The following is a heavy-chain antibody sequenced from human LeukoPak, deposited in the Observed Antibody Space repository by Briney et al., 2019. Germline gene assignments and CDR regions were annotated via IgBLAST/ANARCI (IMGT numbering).Heavy chain of an antibody. CDR3: ARDAYYDSQGWFDP. J-gene: IGHJ5*02. D-gene: IGHD3-3*01. CDR1: GYTLTELS. Sequence: ASVKVSCKVSGYTLTELSMHWVRQAPGKGLEWMGIINPSGGSTSYAQKFQGRVTMTRDMSTSTVYMELSSLRSDDTAVYYCARDAYYDSQGWFDPWGQGTLVTVSS. CDR2: INPSGGST. V-gene: IGHV1-46*01.